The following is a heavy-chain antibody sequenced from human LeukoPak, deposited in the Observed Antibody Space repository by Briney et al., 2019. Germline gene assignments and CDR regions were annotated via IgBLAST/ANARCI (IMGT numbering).Heavy chain of an antibody. V-gene: IGHV3-21*04. Sequence: GGSLRLSCAASGFTFSSYTMNWVRQAPGKGLEWVPSISSSSNYIYYADSVKGRFTISRDNSKNTLYLQMNSLRAEDTAIYYCAKHLGVLDYWGQGTLVTVSS. CDR2: ISSSSNYI. CDR1: GFTFSSYT. D-gene: IGHD2-8*01. CDR3: AKHLGVLDY. J-gene: IGHJ4*02.